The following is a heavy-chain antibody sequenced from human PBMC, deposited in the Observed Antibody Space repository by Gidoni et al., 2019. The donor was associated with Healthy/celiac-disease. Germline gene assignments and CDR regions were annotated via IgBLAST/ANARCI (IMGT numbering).Heavy chain of an antibody. V-gene: IGHV4-61*02. Sequence: QVQLQESGPGLVKPSQTLSLTCTVADGSISSGSYYWSWIRQPAGKALEWIRRIYNSGSTNYNPSLKRLVTISVDTSKNQFSLKLSSVTAADTAVYYCARGTGRLWLTYYYYYGMDVWGQGTTVTVSS. J-gene: IGHJ6*02. CDR3: ARGTGRLWLTYYYYYGMDV. CDR2: IYNSGST. D-gene: IGHD1-1*01. CDR1: DGSISSGSYY.